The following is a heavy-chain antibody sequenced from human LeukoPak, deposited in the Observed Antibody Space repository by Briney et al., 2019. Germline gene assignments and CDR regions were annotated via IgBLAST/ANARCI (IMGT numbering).Heavy chain of an antibody. J-gene: IGHJ6*03. CDR2: ISAYSSNT. D-gene: IGHD1-7*01. CDR3: ARVGTGTTPRYYYYMDV. V-gene: IGHV1-18*01. Sequence: ASVKVSCKASGYTFSSYGISWVRQAPGQGLEWLGWISAYSSNTEYAHNLQGRVTMTTDTSTSTAYMELRSLRSDDTAVYYCARVGTGTTPRYYYYMDVWGKGTTVTVSS. CDR1: GYTFSSYG.